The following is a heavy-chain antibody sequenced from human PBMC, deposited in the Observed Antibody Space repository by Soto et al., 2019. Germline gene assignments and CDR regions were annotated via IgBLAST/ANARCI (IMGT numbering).Heavy chain of an antibody. CDR2: IYYSGRT. Sequence: SETLSLTCTVSGGSIRDYFWTWIRQPPGKGLEWIGYIYYSGRTNYNPSLKSRVSISVDTSKNHFSLQLRSVTAADTAMYYCARSPSSGWFHFDHWGQGTLVTVSS. CDR1: GGSIRDYF. V-gene: IGHV4-59*01. D-gene: IGHD6-19*01. J-gene: IGHJ4*02. CDR3: ARSPSSGWFHFDH.